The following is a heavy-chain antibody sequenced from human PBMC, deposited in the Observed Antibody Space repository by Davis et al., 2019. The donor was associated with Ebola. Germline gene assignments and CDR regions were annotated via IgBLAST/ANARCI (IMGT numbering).Heavy chain of an antibody. J-gene: IGHJ4*02. CDR1: GYSFTSYW. Sequence: GESLKISCKGSGYSFTSYWIGWVRQMPGKGLEWMGIIYPGDSDTRYSPSFQGQVTISADMSINTAYLQWSSLKASDTAIYYCARLRSGFYTAMGYWGQGTLVTVSS. CDR2: IYPGDSDT. CDR3: ARLRSGFYTAMGY. V-gene: IGHV5-51*01. D-gene: IGHD3-3*01.